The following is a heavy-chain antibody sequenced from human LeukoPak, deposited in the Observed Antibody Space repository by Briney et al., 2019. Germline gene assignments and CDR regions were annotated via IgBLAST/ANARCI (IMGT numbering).Heavy chain of an antibody. CDR1: GGSISSSSYY. V-gene: IGHV4-39*01. CDR2: IYYSGCT. CDR3: ARHSSNRNGLDP. J-gene: IGHJ5*02. D-gene: IGHD6-13*01. Sequence: SETLSLTCTVSGGSISSSSYYWGWISQPPGKGLEWIGSIYYSGCTYYNPSLKSRVTISVDTSKNQFSLKLSSVTAADTAVYYCARHSSNRNGLDPWGQGTLVTVYS.